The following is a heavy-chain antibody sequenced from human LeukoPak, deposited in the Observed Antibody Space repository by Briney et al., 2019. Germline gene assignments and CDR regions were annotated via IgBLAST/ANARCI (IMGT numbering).Heavy chain of an antibody. CDR1: GFTFSYYT. D-gene: IGHD3-22*01. CDR2: ISYDGSNK. CDR3: ARVLNYYDSSGYYFSY. V-gene: IGHV3-30-3*01. Sequence: GGSLRLSCAASGFTFSYYTMHWVRQAPGKGLEWVAVISYDGSNKYYADAVKGRFTISRDNSKNTLYLQMNSLRAEDTAVYYCARVLNYYDSSGYYFSYWGQGTLVTVSS. J-gene: IGHJ4*02.